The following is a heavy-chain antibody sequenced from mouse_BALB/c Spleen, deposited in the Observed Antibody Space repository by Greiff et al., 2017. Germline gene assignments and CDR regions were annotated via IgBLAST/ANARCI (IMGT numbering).Heavy chain of an antibody. V-gene: IGHV1-55*01. Sequence: VQLQQSGAELVKPGASVKMSCKASGYTFTSYWINWVKQRPGQGLEWIGDIYPGRGITNYNEKFKSKATLTLDTSSSTAYMQLSSLTSEDSAVYYCSRGLRRGYAMDYWGQGTSVTVSS. D-gene: IGHD1-1*01. CDR2: IYPGRGIT. CDR1: GYTFTSYW. J-gene: IGHJ4*01. CDR3: SRGLRRGYAMDY.